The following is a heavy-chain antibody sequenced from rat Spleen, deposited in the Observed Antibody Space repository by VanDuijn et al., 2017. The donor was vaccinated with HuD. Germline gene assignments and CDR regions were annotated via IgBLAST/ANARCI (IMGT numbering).Heavy chain of an antibody. D-gene: IGHD1-7*01. CDR2: TTNSGGLT. Sequence: EVQLVESGGGLLQPGGSLKLSCTASGFTFINYVMAWVRQAPTKGLEWVASTTNSGGLTFYRDSVKGRFTISRDDAKSTLYLHMDSLRSEDTATYFCARGDYGFNYVDYWGQGVMVTVSS. CDR1: GFTFINYV. J-gene: IGHJ2*01. V-gene: IGHV5S23*01. CDR3: ARGDYGFNYVDY.